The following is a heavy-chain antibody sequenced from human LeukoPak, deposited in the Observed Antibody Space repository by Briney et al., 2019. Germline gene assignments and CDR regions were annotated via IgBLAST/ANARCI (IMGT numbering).Heavy chain of an antibody. CDR2: ISSGSTI. CDR3: ASPNWGLHGMDV. V-gene: IGHV3-48*03. J-gene: IGHJ6*02. Sequence: GGSLRLSCAASGFTFRSFEMNWVRQAPGKGLEWISYISSGSTIYYADSVKGRFTISRDNAKNSLYLQMNSLRAEDTAVYYCASPNWGLHGMDVWGQGTTVTVSS. D-gene: IGHD7-27*01. CDR1: GFTFRSFE.